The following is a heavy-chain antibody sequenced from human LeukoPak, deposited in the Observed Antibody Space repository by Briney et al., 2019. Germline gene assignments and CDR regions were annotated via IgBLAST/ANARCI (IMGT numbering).Heavy chain of an antibody. V-gene: IGHV3-11*01. CDR2: TSSSGSTI. CDR1: GFTFSDYY. CDR3: ARDRLVVAATELEYGMDV. J-gene: IGHJ6*02. Sequence: GGSLRPSCAASGFTFSDYYMSWIRQAPGKGLEWVSYTSSSGSTIYYADSVKGRFTISRDNAKNSLYLQMNSLRAEDTAVYYCARDRLVVAATELEYGMDVWGQGTTVTVSS. D-gene: IGHD2-15*01.